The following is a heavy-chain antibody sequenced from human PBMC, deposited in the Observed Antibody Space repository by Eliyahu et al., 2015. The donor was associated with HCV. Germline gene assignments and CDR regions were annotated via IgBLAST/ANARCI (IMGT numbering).Heavy chain of an antibody. D-gene: IGHD4-23*01. CDR1: GXTFSSVG. CDR3: AREGGRGGSSPYYGMDV. V-gene: IGHV3-33*01. Sequence: QVQLVESGGGVVXPGRSLRLSCAASGXTFSSVGMXWVRQXXGKGLEWVAVIWYDGSNKYYADSVKGRFTISRDNSKNTLYLQMNSLRAEDTAVYYCAREGGRGGSSPYYGMDVWGQGTTVTVSS. CDR2: IWYDGSNK. J-gene: IGHJ6*02.